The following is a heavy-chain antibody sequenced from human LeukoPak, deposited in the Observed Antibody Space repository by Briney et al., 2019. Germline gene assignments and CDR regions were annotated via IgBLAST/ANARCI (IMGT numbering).Heavy chain of an antibody. CDR3: ANYGSGSYRFDP. D-gene: IGHD3-10*01. CDR2: IHHSGST. CDR1: GGSISSGGYY. V-gene: IGHV4-31*03. Sequence: PSETQSLTCTVSGGSISSGGYYWSWIRQHPGKGLEWIGYIHHSGSTYYNPSLKSRLIISLDTSKNQFSLKLNSVTAADTAVYYCANYGSGSYRFDPWGQGTLVTVSS. J-gene: IGHJ5*02.